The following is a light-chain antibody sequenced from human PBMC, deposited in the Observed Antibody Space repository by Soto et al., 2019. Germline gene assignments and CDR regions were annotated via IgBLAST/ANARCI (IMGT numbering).Light chain of an antibody. CDR3: QQRSNWPPL. V-gene: IGKV3-11*01. Sequence: EIVLTQSPATLSLSPGERATLSCRASQSVSSYLAWYQQKPGQAPRLLIYDASNRATGIPARFSGSGSGTDFTLTIRRLEPEDFAVYYCQQRSNWPPLFGPGTKVDIK. CDR1: QSVSSY. CDR2: DAS. J-gene: IGKJ3*01.